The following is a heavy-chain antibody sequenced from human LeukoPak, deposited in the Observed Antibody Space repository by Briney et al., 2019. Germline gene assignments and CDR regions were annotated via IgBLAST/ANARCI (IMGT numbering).Heavy chain of an antibody. CDR2: ISGSGGST. CDR3: AKDLYYDILTGYLYPSDAFDI. CDR1: GFTFSSYA. Sequence: GGSLRLSCAASGFTFSSYAMSWVRQAPGKGLEWVSAISGSGGSTYYADSVKGRFTISRDNSKNTLYLQMNSLRAEDTAVYYCAKDLYYDILTGYLYPSDAFDIWGQGTMVTVSS. J-gene: IGHJ3*02. V-gene: IGHV3-23*01. D-gene: IGHD3-9*01.